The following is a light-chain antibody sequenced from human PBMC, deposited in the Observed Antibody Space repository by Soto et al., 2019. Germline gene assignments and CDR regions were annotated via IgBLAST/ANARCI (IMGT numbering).Light chain of an antibody. Sequence: DIQMTQSPSTLSASVGDRVTITCRASQSISSWLAWYQQKPGKAPKLLIYDASSLESGVPSRFSGSGSGTEFTFTISSVQPDDFSTYYCQQYNSYSYSFGQGTKLEIK. CDR2: DAS. CDR3: QQYNSYSYS. J-gene: IGKJ2*01. CDR1: QSISSW. V-gene: IGKV1-5*01.